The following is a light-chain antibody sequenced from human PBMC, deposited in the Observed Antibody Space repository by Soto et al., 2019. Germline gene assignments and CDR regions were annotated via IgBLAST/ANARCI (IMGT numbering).Light chain of an antibody. V-gene: IGKV2-28*01. Sequence: ILLTRSPLSLPVIPGEPASISCKSSQSLLHSNGYSYLDWYLQKPGQSPQVLMYLGSNRASGVPDRFSGSGSGTDFTLKISRVEAEDVGIYYCMQTLQTPYTFGQGTK. J-gene: IGKJ2*01. CDR2: LGS. CDR1: QSLLHSNGYSY. CDR3: MQTLQTPYT.